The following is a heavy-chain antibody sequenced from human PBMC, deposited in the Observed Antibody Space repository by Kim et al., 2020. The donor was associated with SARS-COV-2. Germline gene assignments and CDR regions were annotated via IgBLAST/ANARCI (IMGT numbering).Heavy chain of an antibody. D-gene: IGHD3-22*01. Sequence: GGSLRLSCAASGFSFSNYEMNWVRQASGKGLEWVSFISTTGSTIYHADSVRGRLTISRDNAKNSLYLQMNSLRAEDTGLYYCARWARVVSTQLWYYDLWGRGTLVIVSS. J-gene: IGHJ2*01. CDR3: ARWARVVSTQLWYYDL. V-gene: IGHV3-48*03. CDR1: GFSFSNYE. CDR2: ISTTGSTI.